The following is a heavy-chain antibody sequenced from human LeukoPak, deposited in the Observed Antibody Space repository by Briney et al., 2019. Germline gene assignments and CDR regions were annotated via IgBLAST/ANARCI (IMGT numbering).Heavy chain of an antibody. CDR2: IWYDRSNK. V-gene: IGHV3-33*01. CDR3: ARGLPGIAAAGNWFDP. CDR1: GFTFSSYG. D-gene: IGHD6-13*01. Sequence: GGSLRLSCAASGFTFSSYGMHWVRQAPGKGLEWVAVIWYDRSNKYYADSVKGRFTISRDNSKNTLYLQMNSLRAEDTAVYYCARGLPGIAAAGNWFDPWGQGTLVTVSS. J-gene: IGHJ5*02.